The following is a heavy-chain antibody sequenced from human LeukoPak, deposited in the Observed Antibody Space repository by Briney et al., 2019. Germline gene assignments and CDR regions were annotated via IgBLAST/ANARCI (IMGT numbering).Heavy chain of an antibody. J-gene: IGHJ4*02. CDR3: ASRRGSNRPFDY. D-gene: IGHD1-26*01. CDR1: KFTFSKYW. CDR2: IKEDGSEK. Sequence: GGSLRLSCAASKFTFSKYWMSWVRQAPGKGLEWVADIKEDGSEKYYVDSVKGRFAISRQNAKSSLYLQMNSLTAEDSAVYYCASRRGSNRPFDYWGQGTLVTVSS. V-gene: IGHV3-7*01.